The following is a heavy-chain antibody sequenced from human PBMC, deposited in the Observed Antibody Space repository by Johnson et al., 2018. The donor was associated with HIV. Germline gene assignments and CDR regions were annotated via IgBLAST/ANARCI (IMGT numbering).Heavy chain of an antibody. J-gene: IGHJ3*02. CDR2: ISFDGSNK. D-gene: IGHD3-22*01. CDR3: ARGLSSGYSGYAFDI. Sequence: QVQLVESGGGLVQPGGSLRLSCAASGFTFSSYEMNWVRQAPGKGLEWVAVISFDGSNKYYADSVKGRFTISRDNSKNTLYLQMNSLRAEDTALYYCARGLSSGYSGYAFDIWGQGTMVTVSS. CDR1: GFTFSSYE. V-gene: IGHV3-30*04.